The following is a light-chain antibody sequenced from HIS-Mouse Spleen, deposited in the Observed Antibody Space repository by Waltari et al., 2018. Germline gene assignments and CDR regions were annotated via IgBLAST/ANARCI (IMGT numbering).Light chain of an antibody. CDR2: GAS. CDR1: QGVSSSY. CDR3: QQYGSSPVT. V-gene: IGKV3-20*01. J-gene: IGKJ2*01. Sequence: EIVLTQSPGTLSLSPGERATLSCRASQGVSSSYLAWYQKKPGQAPRLLIYGASRRATGIPDRFSGSGSGTDFTLTISRLEPEDFAVYYCQQYGSSPVTFGQGTKLEIK.